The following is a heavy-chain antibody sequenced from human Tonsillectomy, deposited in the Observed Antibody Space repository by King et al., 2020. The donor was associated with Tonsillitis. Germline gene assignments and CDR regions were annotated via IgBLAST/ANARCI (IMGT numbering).Heavy chain of an antibody. CDR1: GFTFSSYA. J-gene: IGHJ4*02. D-gene: IGHD4-17*01. V-gene: IGHV3-23*04. CDR3: AKDQGGFYGDYHFEY. Sequence: VQLVESGGGLVQPGGSLRLSCAASGFTFSSYAMSWVRQAPGKGLEWVSAISGSGGSTYYADSVKGRFTISRDNSKNALYVQMNSLRGEDTAVYYCAKDQGGFYGDYHFEYWGQGTLVTVSS. CDR2: ISGSGGST.